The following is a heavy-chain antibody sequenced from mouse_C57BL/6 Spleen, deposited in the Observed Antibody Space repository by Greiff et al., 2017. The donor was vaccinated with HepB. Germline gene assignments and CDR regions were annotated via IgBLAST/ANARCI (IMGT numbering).Heavy chain of an antibody. CDR1: GYSITSGYY. Sequence: EVKLQESGPGLVKPSQSLSLTCSVTGYSITSGYYWNWIRQFPGNKLEWMGYISYDGSNNYNPSLKNRISITRDTSKNQFFLKLNSVTTEDTATYYCAREYYGSSGAYWGQGTLVTVSA. J-gene: IGHJ3*01. CDR3: AREYYGSSGAY. D-gene: IGHD1-1*01. CDR2: ISYDGSN. V-gene: IGHV3-6*01.